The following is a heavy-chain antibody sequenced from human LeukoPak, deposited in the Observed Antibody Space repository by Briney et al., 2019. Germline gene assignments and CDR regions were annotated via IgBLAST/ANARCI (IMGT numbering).Heavy chain of an antibody. D-gene: IGHD3-22*01. Sequence: GGSLRLSCAASGFTFSSYGMHWVRQAPGKGLEWVAVIWYDGSNKYYADSVKGRFTISRDNSKNTLYLQMNSLRAEDTAVYYCARDAGVVVITSFAFDIWGQGTMVTVSS. CDR3: ARDAGVVVITSFAFDI. J-gene: IGHJ3*02. V-gene: IGHV3-33*01. CDR1: GFTFSSYG. CDR2: IWYDGSNK.